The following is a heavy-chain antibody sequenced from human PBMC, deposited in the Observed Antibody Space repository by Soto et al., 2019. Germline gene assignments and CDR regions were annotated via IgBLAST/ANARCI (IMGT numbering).Heavy chain of an antibody. J-gene: IGHJ6*02. Sequence: GESLKISCQGSGYSFTSYWIGWVRQMPGKGLEWMGIIYPGDSDTRYSPSFQGQVTISADKSINTAYLQWSSLKASDTAVYYCARHMRYISWTSSYYYKGMDVWGQGTTITVSS. V-gene: IGHV5-51*01. D-gene: IGHD6-6*01. CDR3: ARHMRYISWTSSYYYKGMDV. CDR2: IYPGDSDT. CDR1: GYSFTSYW.